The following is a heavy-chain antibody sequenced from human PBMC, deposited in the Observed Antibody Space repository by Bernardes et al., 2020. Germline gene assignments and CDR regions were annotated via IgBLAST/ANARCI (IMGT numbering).Heavy chain of an antibody. D-gene: IGHD2-2*01. J-gene: IGHJ4*02. CDR3: AKYYCAITICYLDY. V-gene: IGHV3-23*01. Sequence: GSLRLSCAASGLTLTSYAMSWVRQAPGKGLEWVSGISASGDTTYYADSVKGRFTISRDNSKNTLYLQMNSLRAEDTAVYYCAKYYCAITICYLDYWGQGALVTVSS. CDR1: GLTLTSYA. CDR2: ISASGDTT.